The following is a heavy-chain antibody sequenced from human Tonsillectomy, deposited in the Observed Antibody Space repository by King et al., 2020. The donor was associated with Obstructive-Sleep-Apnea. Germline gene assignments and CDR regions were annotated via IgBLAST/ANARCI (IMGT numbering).Heavy chain of an antibody. V-gene: IGHV3-23*04. D-gene: IGHD4-17*01. J-gene: IGHJ6*02. CDR3: AKDRGTTVTLYYYNGMDV. CDR1: GFTFSSYA. Sequence: VQLVESGGGLVQPGGSLRLSCAASGFTFSSYAMSWVRQAPGKGLEWVSAISGSGGSTYYADSLKGRFTISRDNSKNTLYLQMNSLRAEDTAVYYCAKDRGTTVTLYYYNGMDVWGQGTTVTVSS. CDR2: ISGSGGST.